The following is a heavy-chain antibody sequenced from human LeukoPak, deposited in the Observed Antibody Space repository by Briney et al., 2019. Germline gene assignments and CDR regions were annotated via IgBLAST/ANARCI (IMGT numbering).Heavy chain of an antibody. CDR2: ISGYNGNT. Sequence: ASVKVSCKASGYIFTGYYMHWVRQAPGQGLEWMGWISGYNGNTNYAQKFQGRVTMTRDTSISTAYMELSRLRSDDTAVYYCARVGSSWDHADYWGQGTLVTVSS. V-gene: IGHV1-2*02. D-gene: IGHD6-13*01. CDR3: ARVGSSWDHADY. J-gene: IGHJ4*02. CDR1: GYIFTGYY.